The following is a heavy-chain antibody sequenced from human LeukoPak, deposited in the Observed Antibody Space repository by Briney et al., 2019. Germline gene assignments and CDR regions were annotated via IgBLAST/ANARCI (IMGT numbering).Heavy chain of an antibody. Sequence: EASVMVSCKASGYTYTSYYVHWVRQAPGQGLEWMGVIKSSGGTTSNAQKFQGRVTMTRDTSTSTIYMGLSSLTSEDTAVYYCASGYCSGGSCYEGWFDPWGQGTLVTVS. CDR3: ASGYCSGGSCYEGWFDP. CDR2: IKSSGGTT. J-gene: IGHJ5*02. D-gene: IGHD2-15*01. CDR1: GYTYTSYY. V-gene: IGHV1-46*01.